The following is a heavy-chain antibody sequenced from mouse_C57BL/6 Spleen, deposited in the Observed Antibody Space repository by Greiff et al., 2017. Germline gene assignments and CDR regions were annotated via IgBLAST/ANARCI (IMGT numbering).Heavy chain of an antibody. V-gene: IGHV1-59*01. Sequence: QVQLQQSGAELVRPGTSVKLSCKASGYTFTSYWMHWVKQRPGQGLEWIGVIDPSDSYTNYNQKFKGKATLTVDTSSSTAYMQLSSLTSEDSAVYYCARGGTSRYFDVWGTGTTVTVSS. CDR1: GYTFTSYW. CDR2: IDPSDSYT. CDR3: ARGGTSRYFDV. J-gene: IGHJ1*03. D-gene: IGHD3-3*01.